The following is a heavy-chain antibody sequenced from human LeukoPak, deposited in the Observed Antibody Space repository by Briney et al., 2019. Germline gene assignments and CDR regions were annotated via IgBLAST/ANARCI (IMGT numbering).Heavy chain of an antibody. CDR3: TRAPWLLQRMEGFDY. J-gene: IGHJ4*02. Sequence: GGSLRLSCAASGFTFSSYAMSWCRQAPRKGLEWVCLIRSKASGGTTQYAASVKGRFTISRDDSKSIAYLQMNSLKIEDTAVYYCTRAPWLLQRMEGFDYWGQGTLVTVSS. D-gene: IGHD6-19*01. V-gene: IGHV3-49*03. CDR1: GFTFSSYA. CDR2: IRSKASGGTT.